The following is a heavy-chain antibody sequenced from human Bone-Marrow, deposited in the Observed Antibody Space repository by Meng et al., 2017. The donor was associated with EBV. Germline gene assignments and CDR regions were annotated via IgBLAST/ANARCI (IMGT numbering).Heavy chain of an antibody. J-gene: IGHJ4*02. CDR3: AKRGWDSGYDS. CDR2: ISASGGST. D-gene: IGHD5-12*01. Sequence: QVREAGGGQIKPGGSLRLSCAASGFSFNDDAMAWVRQAPGKGLEWVAGISASGGSTYYADSVKGRFTISRDNSKNTQYLQMNSLRVEDSAVYYCAKRGWDSGYDSWGRGTLVTVSS. V-gene: IGHV3-23*01. CDR1: GFSFNDDA.